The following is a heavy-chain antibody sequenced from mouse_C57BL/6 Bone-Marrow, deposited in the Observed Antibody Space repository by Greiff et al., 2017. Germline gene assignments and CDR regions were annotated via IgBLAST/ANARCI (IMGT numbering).Heavy chain of an antibody. CDR2: ISDGGSYT. Sequence: EVMLVESGGGLVKPGGSLKLSCAASGFTFSSYAMSWVRQTPEKRLEWVATISDGGSYTYYPDNVKGRFTISRDNAKNNLYLQMSHLKSEDTAMYYCARPRRRVYYYAMAYWGQGTSGTVSA. CDR1: GFTFSSYA. V-gene: IGHV5-4*03. D-gene: IGHD3-3*01. J-gene: IGHJ4*01. CDR3: ARPRRRVYYYAMAY.